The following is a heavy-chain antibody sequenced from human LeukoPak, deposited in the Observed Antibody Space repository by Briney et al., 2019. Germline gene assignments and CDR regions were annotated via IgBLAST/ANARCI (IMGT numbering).Heavy chain of an antibody. D-gene: IGHD4-23*01. V-gene: IGHV4-4*07. CDR2: IYTSGST. J-gene: IGHJ3*02. CDR3: ASEDYDGKGDAFDI. CDR1: GGSISSYY. Sequence: PSETLSLTCTVSGGSISSYYWSWIRQPAGKGLEWIGRIYTSGSTNYNPSLKSRVTMSVDTSKNQFSLKLSSVTAADTAVYYCASEDYDGKGDAFDIWGQGTMVTVSS.